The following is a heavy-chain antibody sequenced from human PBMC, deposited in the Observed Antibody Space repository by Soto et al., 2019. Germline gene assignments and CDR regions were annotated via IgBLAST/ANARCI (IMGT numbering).Heavy chain of an antibody. CDR2: ITPLLGMT. CDR1: GGSVNNFT. CDR3: ARDASVGD. J-gene: IGHJ4*02. D-gene: IGHD4-17*01. Sequence: QVKLVQSGAEVKKPGSSVKVSCKASGGSVNNFTISWVRQAPGQGLEWMGRITPLLGMTNYAQTFQGRVTFTADKATNTAYMDVTSLRSDDTAVYYCARDASVGDRGQGTLVTVSS. V-gene: IGHV1-69*02.